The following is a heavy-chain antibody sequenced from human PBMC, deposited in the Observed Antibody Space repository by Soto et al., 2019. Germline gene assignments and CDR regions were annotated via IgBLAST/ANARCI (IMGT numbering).Heavy chain of an antibody. D-gene: IGHD2-2*01. CDR2: IYYSGNT. CDR3: ARLGGYCSTTGCYGYYAMDV. V-gene: IGHV4-39*01. J-gene: IGHJ6*02. CDR1: GGSISSSNYY. Sequence: QLQLQESGPGLMKPSETLSLTCTVSGGSISSSNYYWGWIRQPPGKGLEWIGSIYYSGNTYYNPSLKSRGTMSVDTSKNQFSLKLSSVTAADTAVYYCARLGGYCSTTGCYGYYAMDVWGQGTTVTVSS.